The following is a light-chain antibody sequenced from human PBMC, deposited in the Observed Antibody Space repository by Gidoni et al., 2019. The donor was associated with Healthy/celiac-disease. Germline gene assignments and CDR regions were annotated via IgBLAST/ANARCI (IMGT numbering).Light chain of an antibody. CDR1: QSVSSSY. Sequence: EIVLPQSPGTLSLSLGERATLSCRASQSVSSSYLAWYQQKPGQAPRLLIYGASSRATGIPDRFSGSGSGTDFTLTISRLEPEDFAVYYCQQYGSSGYTFGQGTKLEIK. V-gene: IGKV3-20*01. J-gene: IGKJ2*01. CDR3: QQYGSSGYT. CDR2: GAS.